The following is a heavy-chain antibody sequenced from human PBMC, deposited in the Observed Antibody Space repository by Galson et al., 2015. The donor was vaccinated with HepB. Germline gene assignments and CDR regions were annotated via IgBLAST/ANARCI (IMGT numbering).Heavy chain of an antibody. CDR2: ISGSGSTI. D-gene: IGHD3-3*01. CDR3: ARDWSGGPLDAFDI. J-gene: IGHJ3*02. Sequence: SLRLSCAASGFTFSDYYMTWIRQAPGKGLEWVSYISGSGSTIFYADSVKRRFTISRDNARDSLYLQMNCLRAEDTAVYYCARDWSGGPLDAFDIWGQGTMVTVSS. V-gene: IGHV3-11*01. CDR1: GFTFSDYY.